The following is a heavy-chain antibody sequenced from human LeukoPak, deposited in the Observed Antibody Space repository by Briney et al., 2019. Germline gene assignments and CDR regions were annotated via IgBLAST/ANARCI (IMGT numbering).Heavy chain of an antibody. J-gene: IGHJ4*02. CDR3: ARDSLPYSGSLSYSD. D-gene: IGHD1-26*01. V-gene: IGHV4-61*09. Sequence: SQTLSLTCTVSGGSISSGSYYWSWIRQPAGKGLEWIGHIYTSGSTSYNPSLKSRVAISIDTSKNQFSLKLSSVTAADTAVYYCARDSLPYSGSLSYSDWGQGTLVTVSS. CDR1: GGSISSGSYY. CDR2: IYTSGST.